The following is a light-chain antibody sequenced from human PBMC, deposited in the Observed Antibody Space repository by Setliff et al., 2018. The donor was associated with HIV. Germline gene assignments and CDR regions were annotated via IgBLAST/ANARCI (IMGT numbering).Light chain of an antibody. CDR1: NSNIGTNT. J-gene: IGLJ1*01. CDR3: ASWDDSLKEYV. V-gene: IGLV1-44*01. CDR2: TNS. Sequence: QSVLTQPPSASGTPGQRVTISCSGSNSNIGTNTVNWYQQLPGAAPKLLIYTNSHRPSGVPDRFSGSKSGTSASLAISGLRSEDEADYYCASWDDSLKEYVFGTGTKSPS.